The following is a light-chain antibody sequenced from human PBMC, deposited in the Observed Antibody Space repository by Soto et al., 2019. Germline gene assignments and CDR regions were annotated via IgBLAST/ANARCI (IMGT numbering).Light chain of an antibody. J-gene: IGLJ1*01. V-gene: IGLV2-14*01. CDR1: SSDVGAYNH. CDR2: DVS. Sequence: QSALTQPASVSGSPGQSITISCTGTSSDVGAYNHVSWYQHHPGKAPKLMIYDVSNRPSGVSNRFSGSQSGYTASLTFSGLLAEDEADYYCSSYGGYNNVVFGTGTKVTVL. CDR3: SSYGGYNNVV.